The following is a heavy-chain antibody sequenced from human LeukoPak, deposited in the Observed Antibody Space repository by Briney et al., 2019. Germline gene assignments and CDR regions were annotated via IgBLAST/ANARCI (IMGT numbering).Heavy chain of an antibody. V-gene: IGHV3-21*01. Sequence: PGGSLRLSCAASGFTFSSYSMNWVRQAPGKGLEWVSSISSSSSYIYYADSVKGRFTISRDNAKNSLYLQMNSLRAEDTAVYYCARDPQQLGLEYFQHWGQGTLVTVSS. D-gene: IGHD6-13*01. CDR2: ISSSSSYI. CDR3: ARDPQQLGLEYFQH. CDR1: GFTFSSYS. J-gene: IGHJ1*01.